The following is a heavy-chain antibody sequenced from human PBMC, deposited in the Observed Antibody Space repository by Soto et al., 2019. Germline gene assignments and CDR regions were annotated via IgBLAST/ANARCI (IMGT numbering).Heavy chain of an antibody. CDR2: IDYLGSA. D-gene: IGHD6-6*01. Sequence: QVQLQESGPGLVKPSQTLSLTCTVSGASISSGGYFWTWIRQHPGKGLEWIGYIDYLGSAYYNPSLKSRATISVDTSNNQFALRLNSVTAADTAVYYCARDHSAGRGWFDPWGQGTRVAVSS. J-gene: IGHJ5*02. CDR1: GASISSGGYF. CDR3: ARDHSAGRGWFDP. V-gene: IGHV4-31*03.